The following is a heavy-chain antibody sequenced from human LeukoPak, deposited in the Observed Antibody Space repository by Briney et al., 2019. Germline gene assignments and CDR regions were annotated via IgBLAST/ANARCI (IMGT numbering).Heavy chain of an antibody. CDR2: INHSGST. CDR1: GGSFSGYY. CDR3: ARGKGGD. D-gene: IGHD3-16*01. V-gene: IGHV4-34*01. J-gene: IGHJ4*02. Sequence: PSETLSLTCAVYGGSFSGYYWSWIRQPPGKGLEWIGEINHSGSTNYNPSLKSRVTISVDTSKNQFSLKLSSVTAADTAVYYCARGKGGDWGQGTLVTVSS.